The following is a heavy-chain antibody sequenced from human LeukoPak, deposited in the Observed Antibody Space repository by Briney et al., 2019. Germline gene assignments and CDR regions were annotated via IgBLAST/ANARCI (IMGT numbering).Heavy chain of an antibody. D-gene: IGHD6-19*01. Sequence: PGGSLRLSCVVSGFTFSTYSMHWVRQAPGKGLGWVSYISSRSSTIYYADSVRGRFTISRDNAKNSLYLQMNSLRDEDTAVYYCARAIAVAGSYNWFDPWGQGTLVTVSS. CDR2: ISSRSSTI. CDR3: ARAIAVAGSYNWFDP. V-gene: IGHV3-48*02. J-gene: IGHJ5*02. CDR1: GFTFSTYS.